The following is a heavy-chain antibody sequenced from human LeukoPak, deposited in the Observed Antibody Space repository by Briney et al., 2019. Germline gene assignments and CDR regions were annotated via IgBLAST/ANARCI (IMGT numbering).Heavy chain of an antibody. CDR3: ARSRGYYGSGSYYNEEYYFDY. Sequence: ASVKVSCKASGYTFTGYYMHWVRQAPGQGLEGMGWINPNSGGTNYAQKFQGWVTMTRDTSISTAYMELSRLRSDDTAVYYCARSRGYYGSGSYYNEEYYFDYWGQGTLVTVSS. D-gene: IGHD3-10*01. CDR2: INPNSGGT. V-gene: IGHV1-2*04. CDR1: GYTFTGYY. J-gene: IGHJ4*02.